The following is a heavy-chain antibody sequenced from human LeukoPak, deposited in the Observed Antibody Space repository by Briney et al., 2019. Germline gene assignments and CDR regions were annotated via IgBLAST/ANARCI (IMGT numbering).Heavy chain of an antibody. D-gene: IGHD3-10*01. V-gene: IGHV4-34*01. CDR1: GGSFSGYY. Sequence: SETLSLTCAVYGGSFSGYYWSWIRQPPGKGLEWIGEINHSGSTNYNPSLKSRVTISVDTSKNQFSLKLSSVTAADTAVYYCARAYYGSGRGGDYWGQGTLVTVSS. CDR3: ARAYYGSGRGGDY. CDR2: INHSGST. J-gene: IGHJ4*02.